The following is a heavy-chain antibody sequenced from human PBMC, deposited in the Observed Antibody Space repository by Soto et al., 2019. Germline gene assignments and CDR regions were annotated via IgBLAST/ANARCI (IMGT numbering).Heavy chain of an antibody. J-gene: IGHJ6*02. CDR2: ISSSGSTI. V-gene: IGHV3-11*04. CDR3: ARAREYDILTGYYIQVAMDV. D-gene: IGHD3-9*01. Sequence: GGSLRLSCAASGFTFSDYYMSWIRQAPGKGLEWVSYISSSGSTIYYADSVKGRFTISRDNAKNSLDLQMNSLRAEDTAVYYCARAREYDILTGYYIQVAMDVWGQGTTVTVSS. CDR1: GFTFSDYY.